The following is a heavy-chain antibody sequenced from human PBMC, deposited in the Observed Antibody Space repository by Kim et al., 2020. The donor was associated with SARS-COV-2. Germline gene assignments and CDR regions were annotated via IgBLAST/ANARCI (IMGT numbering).Heavy chain of an antibody. CDR2: IYYSGST. Sequence: WETLSLTCTVSGGSISSYYWSWIRQPPGKGLEWIGYIYYSGSTNYNPSLKSRVTISVDTSKNQFSLKLSSVAAADTAVYYCARGTVVRGAGNVYYCGQGT. CDR3: ARGTVVRGAGNVYY. CDR1: GGSISSYY. V-gene: IGHV4-59*01. D-gene: IGHD3-10*01. J-gene: IGHJ4*02.